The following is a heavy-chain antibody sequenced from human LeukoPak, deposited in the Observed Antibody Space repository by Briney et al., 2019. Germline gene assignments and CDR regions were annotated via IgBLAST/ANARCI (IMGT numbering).Heavy chain of an antibody. CDR2: IYYGGST. D-gene: IGHD3-10*01. V-gene: IGHV4-39*01. J-gene: IGHJ4*02. Sequence: SETLSLTCTVSGGSISSYCWGWIRQPPGKGLEWIGSIYYGGSTYYNPSLKSRVTISVDTSKNQFSLKLSSVTAADTAVYYCDRGTYYFDYWGQGTLVTVSS. CDR3: DRGTYYFDY. CDR1: GGSISSYC.